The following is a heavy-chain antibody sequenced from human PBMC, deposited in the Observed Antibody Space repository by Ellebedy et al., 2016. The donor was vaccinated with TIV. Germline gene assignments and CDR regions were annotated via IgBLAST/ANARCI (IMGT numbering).Heavy chain of an antibody. CDR1: GYKFINYG. CDR2: ISSHNGNS. J-gene: IGHJ4*02. Sequence: AASVKVSCKASGYKFINYGYTWVRQAPGQGLEWVGYISSHNGNSNYGKNFEGRVTMTTDRPTATVFMELGSLRSDDTAIYYCARTRYSSSWPDFWGQGTLVTVSS. CDR3: ARTRYSSSWPDF. D-gene: IGHD5-18*01. V-gene: IGHV1-18*04.